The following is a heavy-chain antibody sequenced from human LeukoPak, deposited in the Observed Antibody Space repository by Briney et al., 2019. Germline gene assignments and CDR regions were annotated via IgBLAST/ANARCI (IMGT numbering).Heavy chain of an antibody. Sequence: KSGGSLRLSCAASGFTFASSTMNWVRQAPGKGLEWVSSMSPDRNYIYYADSVKGRFTISRDNAKNSLYLQMNSLRADDTAVYYCARGSYGDYDYWGQGTLVTVSS. CDR2: MSPDRNYI. CDR1: GFTFASST. D-gene: IGHD4-17*01. J-gene: IGHJ4*02. CDR3: ARGSYGDYDY. V-gene: IGHV3-21*01.